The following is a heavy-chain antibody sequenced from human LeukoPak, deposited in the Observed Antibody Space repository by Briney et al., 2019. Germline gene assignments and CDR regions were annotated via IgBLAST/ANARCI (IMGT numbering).Heavy chain of an antibody. V-gene: IGHV3-21*01. Sequence: GGSLRLSCGASGFTFSSYSMTWVRQAPGKGLEWVSSISSSSSYIYYADSVKGRFTISRDNAKNSLYLQMNSLRAEDTAVYYCARDLVYCSGGSCYNRNFDYWGQGTLVTVSS. CDR2: ISSSSSYI. CDR1: GFTFSSYS. J-gene: IGHJ4*02. CDR3: ARDLVYCSGGSCYNRNFDY. D-gene: IGHD2-15*01.